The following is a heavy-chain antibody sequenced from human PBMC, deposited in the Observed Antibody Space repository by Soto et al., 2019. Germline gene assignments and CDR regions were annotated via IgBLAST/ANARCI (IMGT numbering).Heavy chain of an antibody. V-gene: IGHV4-59*01. CDR2: IYYSGST. J-gene: IGHJ3*02. CDR3: ARDLYSSGWYHDAFDI. CDR1: GGSISSYY. Sequence: SETLSLTCTVSGGSISSYYWSWIRQPPGKGLEWIGYIYYSGSTNYNPSLKSRVTISVDTSKNQFSLKLSSVTAADTAVYYCARDLYSSGWYHDAFDIWGQGTMVTVPS. D-gene: IGHD6-19*01.